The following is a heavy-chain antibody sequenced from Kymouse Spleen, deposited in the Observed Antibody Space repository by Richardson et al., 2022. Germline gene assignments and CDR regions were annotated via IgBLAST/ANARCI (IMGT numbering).Heavy chain of an antibody. CDR2: ISSSSSYI. V-gene: IGHV3-21*03. D-gene: IGHD2-2*02. Sequence: EVQLVESGGGLVKPGGSLRLSCAASGFTFSSYSMNWVRQAPGKGLEWVSSISSSSSYIYYADSVKGRFTISRDNAKNSLYLQMNSLRAEDTAVYYCARAGCSSTSCSNWFDPWGQGTLVTVSS. CDR1: GFTFSSYS. CDR3: ARAGCSSTSCSNWFDP. J-gene: IGHJ5*02.